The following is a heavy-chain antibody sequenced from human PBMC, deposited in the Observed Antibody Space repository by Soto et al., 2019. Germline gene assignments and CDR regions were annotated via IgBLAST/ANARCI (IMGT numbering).Heavy chain of an antibody. CDR2: IYSGGYT. CDR1: GFTVSNNY. J-gene: IGHJ4*02. V-gene: IGHV3-53*01. CDR3: ATHPGGGGY. Sequence: EVQLVESGGGLIQPGGSLRLSCAVSGFTVSNNYMSWVRQAPGKGLEGVSVIYSGGYTAYGDSVKGRFTISRDNSKNTPFSQMNSPGAQARAVFSWATHPGGGGYWGQGTLVTVSS. D-gene: IGHD3-10*01.